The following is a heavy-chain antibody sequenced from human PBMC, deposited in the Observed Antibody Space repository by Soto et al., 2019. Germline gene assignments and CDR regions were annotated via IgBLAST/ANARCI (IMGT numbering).Heavy chain of an antibody. J-gene: IGHJ4*02. CDR3: PRGLITGSLYSGSLYYFDS. CDR2: INHMGSA. Sequence: QVQLQQSGAGLLKPSETLSLTCYVYGGSFSGYIWTWIRQTPGKGLQWIGQINHMGSANYNPSLKSRVTLSLHTSISQFSPQLTSVTAADTAVYSCPRGLITGSLYSGSLYYFDSWAQGTQVTVSS. D-gene: IGHD3-10*01. CDR1: GGSFSGYI. V-gene: IGHV4-34*01.